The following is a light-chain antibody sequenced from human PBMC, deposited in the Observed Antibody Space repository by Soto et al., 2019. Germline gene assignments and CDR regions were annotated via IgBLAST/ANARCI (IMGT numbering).Light chain of an antibody. J-gene: IGLJ1*01. V-gene: IGLV2-14*01. CDR3: SSYTSSSTLDV. CDR1: SSDVGGYNY. Sequence: QPALTQPASVSPSPGQSITMSCTGTSSDVGGYNYVSWYQQHPGKAPKLMIYEVSNRPSGVSNRFSGSKSGNTASLTISGLQAEDEADYYCSSYTSSSTLDVFGTGTKVTAL. CDR2: EVS.